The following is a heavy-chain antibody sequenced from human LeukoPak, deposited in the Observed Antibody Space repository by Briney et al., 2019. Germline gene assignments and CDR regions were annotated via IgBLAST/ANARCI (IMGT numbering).Heavy chain of an antibody. J-gene: IGHJ6*02. D-gene: IGHD3-16*01. CDR3: ARPTSALGHVDV. V-gene: IGHV5-51*01. CDR1: GYNFTTYW. Sequence: TGESLKISCKASGYNFTTYWIGWVRQMPGKGLEWMGIIDPADSDSRYSPSFEGQVSISADKSISTAYLQWSSLKASDTAIYYCARPTSALGHVDVWGQGTTVTVSS. CDR2: IDPADSDS.